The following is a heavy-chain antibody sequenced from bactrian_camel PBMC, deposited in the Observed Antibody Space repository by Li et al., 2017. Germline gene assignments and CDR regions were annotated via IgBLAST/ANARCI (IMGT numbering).Heavy chain of an antibody. V-gene: IGHV3S53*01. CDR1: EYTFGSGC. Sequence: HVQLVESGGGSVQPGGSLRISCAASEYTFGSGCMGWFRQAPGKEREGVAVFHGAGPTYADSVKGRFTISQDNKQSTIYLQMNSLKPEDTAMYYCAVDHEGPPIAALIGGLGPGPWISHLDYWGQGTQVTVS. CDR2: FHGAGPT. CDR3: AVDHEGPPIAALIGGLGPGPWISHLDY. D-gene: IGHD1*01. J-gene: IGHJ4*01.